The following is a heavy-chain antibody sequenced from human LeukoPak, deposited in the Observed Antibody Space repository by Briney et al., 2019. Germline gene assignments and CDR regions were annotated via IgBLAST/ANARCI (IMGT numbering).Heavy chain of an antibody. CDR3: ASERRGYYFDY. J-gene: IGHJ4*02. D-gene: IGHD3-16*01. CDR2: IYYSGST. Sequence: SETLSLTCTVSGGSISSGDYYWSWIRQPPGKGLEWIGYIYYSGSTYYNPSLKSRVTISVDTSKNQFSLKLSSVTAADTAVYYCASERRGYYFDYWGQGTLVTVSS. CDR1: GGSISSGDYY. V-gene: IGHV4-30-4*01.